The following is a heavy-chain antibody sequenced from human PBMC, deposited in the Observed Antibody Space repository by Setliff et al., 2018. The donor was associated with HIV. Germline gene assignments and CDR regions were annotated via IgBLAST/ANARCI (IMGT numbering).Heavy chain of an antibody. CDR2: ISSSSSYI. D-gene: IGHD1-26*01. Sequence: PGGSLRLSCTVSGFTFNGYSMNWVRQAPGKGLEWVSSISSSSSYIYYADSVKGRFTISRDNAKNSLYLQMNSLRAEDTAVYYCARDRPRGGGSLDAFDIWGQGTMVTVS. CDR1: GFTFNGYS. CDR3: ARDRPRGGGSLDAFDI. V-gene: IGHV3-21*01. J-gene: IGHJ3*02.